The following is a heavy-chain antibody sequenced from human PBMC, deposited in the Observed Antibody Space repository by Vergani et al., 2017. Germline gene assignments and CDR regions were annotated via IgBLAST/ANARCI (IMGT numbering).Heavy chain of an antibody. CDR3: ARGLSDYYGSGSFPNDDY. D-gene: IGHD3-10*01. Sequence: QVQLVQSGAEVKKPGASVKVSCKASGYTFTGYYMHWVRQAPGQGLEWMGWINPNSGGTNYAQKLQGRVTMTTDTSTSTAYMELRSLRSDDTAVYYCARGLSDYYGSGSFPNDDYWGQGTLVTVSS. J-gene: IGHJ4*02. CDR2: INPNSGGT. V-gene: IGHV1-2*02. CDR1: GYTFTGYY.